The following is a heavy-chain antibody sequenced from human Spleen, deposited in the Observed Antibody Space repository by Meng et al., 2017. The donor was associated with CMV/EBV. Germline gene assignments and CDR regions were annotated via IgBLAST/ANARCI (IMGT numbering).Heavy chain of an antibody. CDR1: GFTFSNSW. CDR3: ARHGSGSFFDY. V-gene: IGHV4-59*01. J-gene: IGHJ4*02. CDR2: IYYSGST. Sequence: ESLKISCEASGFTFSNSWMSWVRQPPGKGLEWIGYIYYSGSTNYNPSLKSRVTISVDTSKNQFSLKLSSVTAADTAVYYCARHGSGSFFDYWGQGTLVTVSS. D-gene: IGHD3-10*01.